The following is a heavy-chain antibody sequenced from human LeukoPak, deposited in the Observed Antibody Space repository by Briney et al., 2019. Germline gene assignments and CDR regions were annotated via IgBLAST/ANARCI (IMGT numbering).Heavy chain of an antibody. J-gene: IGHJ4*02. D-gene: IGHD3-22*01. CDR1: GFTFSDYS. CDR2: ISSSSSTV. CDR3: TANDTYYYDSSGYFQPFDC. Sequence: TGGSLRLSCAASGFTFSDYSMKWVRQAPGKGREWVSYISSSSSTVYYADSVKGRFTISRDNAKNSLYLQMNSLKTEDTAVYYCTANDTYYYDSSGYFQPFDCWGQGTLVTVSS. V-gene: IGHV3-48*01.